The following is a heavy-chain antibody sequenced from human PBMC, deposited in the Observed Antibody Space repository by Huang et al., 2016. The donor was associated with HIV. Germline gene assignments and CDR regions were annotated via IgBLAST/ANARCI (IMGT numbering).Heavy chain of an antibody. CDR3: ARILMYYNSSGYGFDY. CDR2: INHSGST. D-gene: IGHD3-22*01. V-gene: IGHV4-34*01. CDR1: GGSVSGYY. Sequence: QVQLQQWGAGLLKPSETLSLTCAVYGGSVSGYYWSWIRQPQGKRLEGIGEINHSGSTNYNPSLKSRVTISVETSKNQFSLKLSSVTAADTAVYYCARILMYYNSSGYGFDYWGQGTLVTVSS. J-gene: IGHJ4*02.